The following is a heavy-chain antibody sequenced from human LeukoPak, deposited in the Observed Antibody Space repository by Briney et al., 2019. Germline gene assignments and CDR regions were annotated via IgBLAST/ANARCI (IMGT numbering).Heavy chain of an antibody. CDR2: INSDGSST. CDR1: GFTFSSYW. CDR3: AREPQWVKYQLLSFYGMDV. J-gene: IGHJ6*02. D-gene: IGHD2-2*01. V-gene: IGHV3-74*01. Sequence: GGSLRLSCAASGFTFSSYWMHWVRQAPGKGLVWVSRINSDGSSTSYADSVKGRFTISRDNAKNTLYLQMSSLRAEDTAVYYCAREPQWVKYQLLSFYGMDVWGQGTTVTVSS.